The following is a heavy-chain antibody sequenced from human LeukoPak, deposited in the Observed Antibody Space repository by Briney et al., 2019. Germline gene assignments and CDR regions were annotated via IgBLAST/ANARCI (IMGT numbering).Heavy chain of an antibody. CDR3: AREKSYYAIGDYFNY. Sequence: GGSLRLSCAASGFTVSSRYMSWVRQAPGKGLEWVSVIYSGGSTYYADSVKGRFTISRDDSRNMVYLQMSSLRAEDTAVYYCAREKSYYAIGDYFNYWGQGTLVTVSS. J-gene: IGHJ4*02. CDR1: GFTVSSRY. CDR2: IYSGGST. V-gene: IGHV3-66*01. D-gene: IGHD3-16*01.